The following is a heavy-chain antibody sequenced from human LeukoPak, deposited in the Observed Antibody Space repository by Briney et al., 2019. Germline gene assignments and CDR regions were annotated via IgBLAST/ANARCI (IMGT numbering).Heavy chain of an antibody. Sequence: GTPRLSCAASGFTFNHYGLSCVRQAPGKGLEWVSSISGTGGSTYYAESVKGRFTISGDNSKNTLFLQMNSLRAEETAVYYCAKDERRGGPDDYWGQGTLVTVSS. V-gene: IGHV3-23*01. J-gene: IGHJ4*02. D-gene: IGHD3-10*01. CDR3: AKDERRGGPDDY. CDR1: GFTFNHYG. CDR2: ISGTGGST.